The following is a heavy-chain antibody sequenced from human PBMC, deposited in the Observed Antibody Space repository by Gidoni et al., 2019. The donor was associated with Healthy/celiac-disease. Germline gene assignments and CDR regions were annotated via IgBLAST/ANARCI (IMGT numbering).Heavy chain of an antibody. V-gene: IGHV4-39*01. Sequence: QLQLQESGPGLVKPSETLSLTCTVSGGSIRSSSYYWGWIRQPPGKGLEWIGSIYYSGSTYYNPSLKSRVTISVDTSKNQFSLKLSSVTAADTAVYYCARHITSTTVTAIDYWGQGTLVTVSS. J-gene: IGHJ4*02. CDR3: ARHITSTTVTAIDY. D-gene: IGHD4-17*01. CDR1: GGSIRSSSYY. CDR2: IYYSGST.